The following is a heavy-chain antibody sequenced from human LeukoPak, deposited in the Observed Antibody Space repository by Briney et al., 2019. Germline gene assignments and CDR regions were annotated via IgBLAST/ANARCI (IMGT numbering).Heavy chain of an antibody. D-gene: IGHD6-19*01. Sequence: GGSLRLSCAASGFTFSSYNMNWVRQAPGKGLEWLSYISSSSSTIYYADSVKGRFTISRDNAKNSLYLQMNSLRDEDTAVYYCATDGRSSGWYGFDYWGQGILVTVSS. CDR3: ATDGRSSGWYGFDY. CDR2: ISSSSSTI. J-gene: IGHJ4*02. CDR1: GFTFSSYN. V-gene: IGHV3-48*02.